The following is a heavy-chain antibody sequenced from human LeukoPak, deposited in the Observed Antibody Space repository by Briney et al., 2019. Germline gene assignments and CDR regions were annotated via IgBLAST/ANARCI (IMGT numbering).Heavy chain of an antibody. Sequence: GGSLRLSCAASGFTVSSNYMSWVRQAPGKGLEWVSVIYSGGSTYYADSVKGRFTISRDNSKNTLYLQMNSLRAEDTAVYYCAREGTTVTTPKGHYYYCGMDVWGKGTTVTVSS. CDR2: IYSGGST. J-gene: IGHJ6*04. V-gene: IGHV3-53*01. CDR1: GFTVSSNY. D-gene: IGHD4-17*01. CDR3: AREGTTVTTPKGHYYYCGMDV.